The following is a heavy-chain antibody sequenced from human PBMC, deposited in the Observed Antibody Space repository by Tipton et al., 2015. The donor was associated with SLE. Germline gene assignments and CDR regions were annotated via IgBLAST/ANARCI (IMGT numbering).Heavy chain of an antibody. V-gene: IGHV3-53*01. CDR1: GFTVSSNY. CDR3: AKDLSSWVALGAFDI. Sequence: GSLRLSCAASGFTVSSNYMSWVRQAPGKGLEWVSVIYSGGSTYYADSVKGRFTISRDNSKNTLYLQMNSLRAEDTAVYYCAKDLSSWVALGAFDIWGQGTMVTVSS. CDR2: IYSGGST. J-gene: IGHJ3*02. D-gene: IGHD6-6*01.